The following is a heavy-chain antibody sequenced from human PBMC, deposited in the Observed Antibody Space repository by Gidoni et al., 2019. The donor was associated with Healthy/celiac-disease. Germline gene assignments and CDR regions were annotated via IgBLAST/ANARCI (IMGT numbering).Heavy chain of an antibody. CDR3: ASSRRQQQLVFPGYYYDSSGYYGIGSFDY. D-gene: IGHD3-22*01. Sequence: QVQLQESGPGLVKPSETLSLTCTVSGGSISSYYWSWIRQPPGQGLEWIGYIYYSGSTNYNPALKSRVTISLDTSKNQFSLKLSSVTAADTAVYYCASSRRQQQLVFPGYYYDSSGYYGIGSFDYWGQGTLVTVSS. CDR2: IYYSGST. CDR1: GGSISSYY. V-gene: IGHV4-59*08. J-gene: IGHJ4*02.